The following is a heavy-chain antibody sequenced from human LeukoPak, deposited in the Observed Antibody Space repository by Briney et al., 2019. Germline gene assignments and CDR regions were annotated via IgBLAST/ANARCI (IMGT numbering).Heavy chain of an antibody. CDR3: GKDPNGDYVGAFDM. Sequence: PGGSLRLSCAASGFTLRGYAMSWVRQAPGKGPQWVSGISASGGRTYYADSVKGRFTISRGTSRNTLYLQMDSLRADDTAVYYCGKDPNGDYVGAFDMWGQGTTVTVSS. V-gene: IGHV3-23*01. D-gene: IGHD4-17*01. CDR2: ISASGGRT. CDR1: GFTLRGYA. J-gene: IGHJ3*02.